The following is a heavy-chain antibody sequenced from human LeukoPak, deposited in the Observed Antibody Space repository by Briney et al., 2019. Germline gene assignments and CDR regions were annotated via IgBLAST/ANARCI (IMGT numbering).Heavy chain of an antibody. CDR3: ARGPNRYFDIYGMDV. CDR2: ISSSGSSI. CDR1: GFTFSDYF. D-gene: IGHD3-9*01. Sequence: SGGSLRLSCAASGFTFSDYFMSWIRQAPGKGLEWTSYISSSGSSIYYADSVKGRFTISRDNAKNSLYLQMISLRAEDTAVYYCARGPNRYFDIYGMDVWGQGTTVTVSS. J-gene: IGHJ6*02. V-gene: IGHV3-11*01.